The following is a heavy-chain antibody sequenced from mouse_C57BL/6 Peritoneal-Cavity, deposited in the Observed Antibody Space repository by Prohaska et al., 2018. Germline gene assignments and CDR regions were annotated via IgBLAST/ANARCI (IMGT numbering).Heavy chain of an antibody. Sequence: EVQLVESGGGLVKPGGSLKLSCAASGFTFSDYGMHWVRQAPEKGLEWVAYISSVSSTIYYADTVKGRFTISRDKAKNTLFLQMTSLRSEDTAMYYCAREPAWFAYWGQGTLVTVSA. CDR2: ISSVSSTI. J-gene: IGHJ3*01. CDR1: GFTFSDYG. CDR3: AREPAWFAY. V-gene: IGHV5-17*01.